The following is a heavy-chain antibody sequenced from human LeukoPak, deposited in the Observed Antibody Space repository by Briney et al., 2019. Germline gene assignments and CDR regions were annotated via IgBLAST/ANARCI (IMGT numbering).Heavy chain of an antibody. V-gene: IGHV4-34*01. CDR2: VNRVGYT. CDR1: RGAGTDCR. D-gene: IGHD6-25*01. Sequence: SETLSVALTVQRGAGTDCRCSWTPYHHEKELELIGEVNRVGYTIYNPSLKSRVTISIDTSTTQFSLRLTSVTVADTAVYFCARERVVSDYNWFDPWGQGTLVTVSS. J-gene: IGHJ5*02. CDR3: ARERVVSDYNWFDP.